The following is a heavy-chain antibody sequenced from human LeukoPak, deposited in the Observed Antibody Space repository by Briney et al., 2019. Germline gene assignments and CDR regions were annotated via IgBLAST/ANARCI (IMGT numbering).Heavy chain of an antibody. Sequence: SGGSLRLSCGASGFTFSSYGMHWVRQPPGKGLEWVAFIRYDGNNKYQPDSVKGRFTISRDNSKNTLHLQMNSLRGEDTAVYYCARDSTMFSGDDAFDIWGQGTMVTVSS. V-gene: IGHV3-30*02. J-gene: IGHJ3*02. CDR2: IRYDGNNK. D-gene: IGHD3-10*02. CDR1: GFTFSSYG. CDR3: ARDSTMFSGDDAFDI.